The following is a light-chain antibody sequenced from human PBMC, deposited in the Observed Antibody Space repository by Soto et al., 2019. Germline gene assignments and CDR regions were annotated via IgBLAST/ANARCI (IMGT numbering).Light chain of an antibody. CDR2: AAS. V-gene: IGKV1-39*01. Sequence: DIQVTQSPSSLSASVGDRVTITCRTSQNINIFLNWYQQKPGRAPMVVISAASNLESGVPSRFGGRGSGTEFTLTISNLQPGDSALYFCQESYSTPLAFGGGTKVDIK. CDR3: QESYSTPLA. CDR1: QNINIF. J-gene: IGKJ4*01.